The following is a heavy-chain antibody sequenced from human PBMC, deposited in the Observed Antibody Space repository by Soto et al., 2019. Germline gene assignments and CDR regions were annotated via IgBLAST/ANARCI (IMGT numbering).Heavy chain of an antibody. D-gene: IGHD6-6*01. CDR1: GGSISSSSYY. CDR3: ARCPTYSSSWNWFDP. CDR2: IYYSGST. J-gene: IGHJ5*02. V-gene: IGHV4-39*07. Sequence: SETLSLTCTVSGGSISSSSYYWGWIRQPPGKGLEWIGSIYYSGSTYYNPSLKSRVTISVDTSKNQFSLKLSSVTAADTAVYYCARCPTYSSSWNWFDPWGQGTLVTVSS.